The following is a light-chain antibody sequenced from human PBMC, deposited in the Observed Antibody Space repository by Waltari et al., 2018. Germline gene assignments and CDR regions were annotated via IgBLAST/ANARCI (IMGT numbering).Light chain of an antibody. CDR3: AAWDDSLNGWV. V-gene: IGLV1-44*01. J-gene: IGLJ3*02. CDR2: SNN. CDR1: SSNIGSNT. Sequence: QSALTQPPSASGNPGQRVTISCSGSSSNIGSNTVNWYQQLPGTAPKVLIYSNNQRPSGVPARFSGSKSGTSASLAISGLQSGDEADYYCAAWDDSLNGWVFGGGTKLTVL.